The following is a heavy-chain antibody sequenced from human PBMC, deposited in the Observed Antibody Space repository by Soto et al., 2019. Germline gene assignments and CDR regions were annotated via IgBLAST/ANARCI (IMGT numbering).Heavy chain of an antibody. V-gene: IGHV3-23*01. D-gene: IGHD2-8*01. CDR2: ISPAGETI. J-gene: IGHJ5*02. CDR3: AQYTCNNSFCNRWFDP. Sequence: GGSLRLSCAASDSGFTFSKYAMTWVRQAPGRGLEWVSVISPAGETIHYADSVKGRFTISRDNSRNTLYLQMNNLRDDDSAIYFCAQYTCNNSFCNRWFDPWGQGTLVTVSS. CDR1: DSGFTFSKYA.